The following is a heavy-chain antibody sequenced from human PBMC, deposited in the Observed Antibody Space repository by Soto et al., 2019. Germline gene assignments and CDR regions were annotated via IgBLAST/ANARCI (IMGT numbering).Heavy chain of an antibody. D-gene: IGHD2-2*02. CDR1: GGSVSSGSYY. V-gene: IGHV4-61*01. J-gene: IGHJ6*02. CDR2: IYYSGST. Sequence: SETLSLTCTVAGGSVSSGSYYWSWIRQPPGKGLEWIGYIYYSGSTNYNPSLKSRVTISVDTSKNQFSLKLSSVTAADTAVYYCARSYCSSTSCYRAFYYYGMDVWGQGTTVTVSS. CDR3: ARSYCSSTSCYRAFYYYGMDV.